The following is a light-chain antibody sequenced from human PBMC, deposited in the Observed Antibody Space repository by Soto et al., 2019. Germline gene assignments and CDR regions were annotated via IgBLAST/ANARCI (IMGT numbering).Light chain of an antibody. J-gene: IGKJ1*01. CDR1: QPISSH. Sequence: DIQLTQSPSSLSASVGDRVTIACRASQPISSHLNWFQQKPGKAPRLLIYAGSRLLGGVPLRFSANGSGTDFTLTISSLQPEDFATYFCQKSYTIPWTFGQGTKVEIK. V-gene: IGKV1-39*01. CDR2: AGS. CDR3: QKSYTIPWT.